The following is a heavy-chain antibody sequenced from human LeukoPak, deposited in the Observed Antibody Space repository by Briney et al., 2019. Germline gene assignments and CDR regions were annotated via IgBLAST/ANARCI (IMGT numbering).Heavy chain of an antibody. Sequence: SQTLSLTCAVSGGPISNGDCPWSWIRQPLGKGLEWIGYIYHSGNTYYNPSLKSRVTISVDRSKNQFSLKLTSVTAADTAVYYCARAPDFSAGTDAFDIWGQGTLVTVSS. CDR1: GGPISNGDCP. CDR2: IYHSGNT. CDR3: ARAPDFSAGTDAFDI. J-gene: IGHJ3*02. V-gene: IGHV4-30-2*01. D-gene: IGHD3-10*01.